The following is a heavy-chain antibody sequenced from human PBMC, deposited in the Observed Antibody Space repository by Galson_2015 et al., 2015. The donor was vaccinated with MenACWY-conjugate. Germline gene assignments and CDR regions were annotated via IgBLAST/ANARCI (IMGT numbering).Heavy chain of an antibody. CDR1: GFTLSSYW. CDR2: IKQDGNDK. J-gene: IGHJ4*02. CDR3: ARGPRGQLPGVDFDY. Sequence: SLRLSCAASGFTLSSYWMSWARQAPGKGLEWVASIKQDGNDKEYLDSVEGRFTISRDNARNSLYLQMNSLRAEDTAIYYCARGPRGQLPGVDFDYWGQGTLVTVSS. V-gene: IGHV3-7*03. D-gene: IGHD1-26*01.